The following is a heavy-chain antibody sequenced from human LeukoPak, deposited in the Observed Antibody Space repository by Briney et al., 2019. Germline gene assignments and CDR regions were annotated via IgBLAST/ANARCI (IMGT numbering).Heavy chain of an antibody. Sequence: PGGSLRLSCAASGFSFDNYAMSWVRQTPGKGLEWVSAIGGSGSDTSYTDSVKGRFTISRDNSKNTLYLQMNSLRAEDTAVYYCASHLEMATIFDYWGQGTLVTVSS. D-gene: IGHD5-24*01. CDR1: GFSFDNYA. CDR3: ASHLEMATIFDY. J-gene: IGHJ4*02. V-gene: IGHV3-23*01. CDR2: IGGSGSDT.